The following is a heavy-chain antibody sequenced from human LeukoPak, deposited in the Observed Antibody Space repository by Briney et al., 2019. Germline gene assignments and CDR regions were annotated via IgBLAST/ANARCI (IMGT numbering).Heavy chain of an antibody. CDR1: GFSFSNAW. Sequence: GGSLRLSCAASGFSFSNAWMSWVRRAPGKGLEWVAFIHHDGSLHYHLDSVKGRFTISRDNSRNTLYLQMTSLRPEDTAVYYCAKVRLLGALDDAFDVWGQGTMVTVTS. V-gene: IGHV3-30*02. D-gene: IGHD3-16*01. J-gene: IGHJ3*01. CDR3: AKVRLLGALDDAFDV. CDR2: IHHDGSLH.